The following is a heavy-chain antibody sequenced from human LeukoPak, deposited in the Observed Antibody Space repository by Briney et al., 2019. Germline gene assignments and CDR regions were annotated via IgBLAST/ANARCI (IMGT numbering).Heavy chain of an antibody. J-gene: IGHJ6*03. Sequence: ASVKVSCKASGYTFTSYDINWVRQATGQGLEWMGWMNPNSGNTGYAQKFQGRVTMTRNTFISTAYMELSSLRSEDTAVYYCARGWGSSSWYYYYYYMDVWGKGTTVTVSS. V-gene: IGHV1-8*01. CDR2: MNPNSGNT. CDR1: GYTFTSYD. CDR3: ARGWGSSSWYYYYYYMDV. D-gene: IGHD6-13*01.